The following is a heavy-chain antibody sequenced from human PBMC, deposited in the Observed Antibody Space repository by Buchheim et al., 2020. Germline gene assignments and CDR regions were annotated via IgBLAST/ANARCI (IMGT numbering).Heavy chain of an antibody. D-gene: IGHD1-26*01. CDR3: AKARGSYRFLFDY. V-gene: IGHV3-23*01. CDR2: ISGSCDST. J-gene: IGHJ4*02. CDR1: GFTFSSYA. Sequence: EVQLLESGGGLVQPGGSLRLSCAASGFTFSSYAMSWVRPAPGKGLEWVSAISGSCDSTYYAGSVKGRFTLSRDNSKNTLYLQMNSLRAEDTAVYYCAKARGSYRFLFDYWGQGTL.